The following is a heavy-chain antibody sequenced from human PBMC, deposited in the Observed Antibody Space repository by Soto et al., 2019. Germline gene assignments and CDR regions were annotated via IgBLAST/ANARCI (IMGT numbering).Heavy chain of an antibody. D-gene: IGHD3-3*02. Sequence: SQTMSLPSTVVCGSISNISYYWGWIRQPPGKGLEWIGSIYYSGSTYYNPSLKSRVTISVDTSKNQFSLKLSSVTAADTAVYYCASPKIAFYNWFDPWGQGTLVTVSS. CDR3: ASPKIAFYNWFDP. CDR2: IYYSGST. J-gene: IGHJ5*02. V-gene: IGHV4-39*01. CDR1: CGSISNISYY.